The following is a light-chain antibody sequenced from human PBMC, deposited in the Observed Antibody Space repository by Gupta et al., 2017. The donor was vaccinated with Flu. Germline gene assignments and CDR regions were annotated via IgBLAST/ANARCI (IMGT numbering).Light chain of an antibody. CDR1: QSVSTS. J-gene: IGKJ1*01. CDR3: LQYNNWPRT. Sequence: EIVMTQSSAILSVSPGERATLSCRASQSVSTSLAWHQQKPGQAPRLLIYGASARATGFPARFSGSGSGTEFTLTVGSLQSKDFAVYYCLQYNNWPRTFGQGTEVEIK. CDR2: GAS. V-gene: IGKV3-15*01.